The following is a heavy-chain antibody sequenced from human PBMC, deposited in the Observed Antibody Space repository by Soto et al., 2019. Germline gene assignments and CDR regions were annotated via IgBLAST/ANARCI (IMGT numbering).Heavy chain of an antibody. CDR3: AGQQLVPRNWFDP. D-gene: IGHD6-13*01. J-gene: IGHJ5*02. CDR2: IYYSGST. Sequence: KTSETLSLTCTVSGGSISSYYWSWIRQPPGKGLEWIGYIYYSGSTNYNPSLKSRVTISVDTSKNQFSLKLSSVTAADTAVYYCAGQQLVPRNWFDPWGQGTLVTVSS. CDR1: GGSISSYY. V-gene: IGHV4-59*01.